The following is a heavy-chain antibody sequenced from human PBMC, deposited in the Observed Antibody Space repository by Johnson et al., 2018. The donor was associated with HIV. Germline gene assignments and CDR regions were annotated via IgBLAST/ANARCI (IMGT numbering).Heavy chain of an antibody. V-gene: IGHV3-30*04. CDR1: GFTFSSYA. Sequence: QVQLVESGGGVVQPGRSLRLSCAASGFTFSSYAMHWVRQAPGKGLEWVAFIRYDVTKKYYADSVKGRFTISRDNFKHRLYLQMNSLRNEDTAVSYCARDGGRGGYGGGAFDIWGQGTLVTVSS. CDR3: ARDGGRGGYGGGAFDI. J-gene: IGHJ3*02. D-gene: IGHD6-19*01. CDR2: IRYDVTKK.